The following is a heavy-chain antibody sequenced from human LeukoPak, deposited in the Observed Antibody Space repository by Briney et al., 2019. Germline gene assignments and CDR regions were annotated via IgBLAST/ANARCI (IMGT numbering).Heavy chain of an antibody. J-gene: IGHJ4*02. CDR3: ARNAACTTSTCYKQIDS. D-gene: IGHD1-1*01. CDR2: ISRSGRNT. CDR1: GFTFSSYT. V-gene: IGHV3-48*04. Sequence: GGSLRLSCAASGFTFSSYTMNWVRQAPGKGLEWVSFISRSGRNTDYADSVKGRFTISRDDAKNSLYLQLNSLRADDTGVYYCARNAACTTSTCYKQIDSWGQGTLVTVSS.